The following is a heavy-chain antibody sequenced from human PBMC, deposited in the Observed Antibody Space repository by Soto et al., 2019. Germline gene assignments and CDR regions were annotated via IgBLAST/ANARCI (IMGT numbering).Heavy chain of an antibody. CDR3: ARGKDFGVVIPSKTNWFDP. D-gene: IGHD3-3*01. CDR2: IGVGSGNT. CDR1: GFTFTSPA. V-gene: IGHV1-58*01. Sequence: GASVKVSCKASGFTFTSPAVQWVRQARGQRLEWIGWIGVGSGNTNYAQKHQDRVTITTDTSTSTAYMELRSLRSDDTAVYYCARGKDFGVVIPSKTNWFDPWGQGTLVTVSS. J-gene: IGHJ5*02.